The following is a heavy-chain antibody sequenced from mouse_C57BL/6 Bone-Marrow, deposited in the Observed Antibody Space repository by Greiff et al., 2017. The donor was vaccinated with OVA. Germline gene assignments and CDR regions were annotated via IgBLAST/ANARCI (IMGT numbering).Heavy chain of an antibody. CDR3: ARDQLEYVDAMDY. CDR2: IYPGSGSN. J-gene: IGHJ4*01. D-gene: IGHD5-2*01. V-gene: IGHV1-55*01. CDR1: GYPFTSYW. Sequence: QVQLQQPGAEFVQPGASVKMSCKASGYPFTSYWITWVKQWPGQGLEWIGDIYPGSGSNNYNEKFKSKATLTVDTTSSTAYMQLSSQTSEVSAGYYGARDQLEYVDAMDYWGQGTSVTVSS.